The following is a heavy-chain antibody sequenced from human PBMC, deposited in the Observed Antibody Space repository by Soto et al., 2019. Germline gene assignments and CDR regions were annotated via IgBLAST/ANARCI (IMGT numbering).Heavy chain of an antibody. V-gene: IGHV3-30*18. CDR2: ISYDGSNK. CDR3: AKDLASIAARYYYYYGMDV. D-gene: IGHD6-6*01. Sequence: GGSLRLSCAASGFTFSSYGMHWVRQAPGKGLEWVAVISYDGSNKYYADSVKGRFTISRDNSKNTLYLQMNSLRAEDTAVYYCAKDLASIAARYYYYYGMDVWGQGTTVTVSS. J-gene: IGHJ6*02. CDR1: GFTFSSYG.